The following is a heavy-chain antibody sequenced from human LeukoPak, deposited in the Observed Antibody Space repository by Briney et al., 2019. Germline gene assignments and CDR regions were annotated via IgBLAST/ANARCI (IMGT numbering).Heavy chain of an antibody. J-gene: IGHJ4*02. CDR2: IIPIFGTA. CDR1: GGTFSSYA. D-gene: IGHD2-15*01. CDR3: AREKYGSPVAAPDY. V-gene: IGHV1-69*05. Sequence: GASVKVSCKASGGTFSSYAISWVRQAPGQGLEWMGGIIPIFGTANYAQKFQGRVTMTRDTSTSTVYMELSSLRSEDTAVFYCAREKYGSPVAAPDYWGQGTLVTVSS.